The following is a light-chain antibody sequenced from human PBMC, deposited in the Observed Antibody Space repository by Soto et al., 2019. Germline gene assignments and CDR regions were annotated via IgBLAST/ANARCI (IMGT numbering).Light chain of an antibody. J-gene: IGKJ2*01. CDR1: QSLLYSNGNNY. V-gene: IGKV2-28*01. Sequence: DIVMTQSPLSLPVTPGEPASISCRSSQSLLYSNGNNYLDWYLQKPGQSPQLLIYLASSRASGVPDRFSGRWSGTDFTPKISRVEAEGVGVYYCMQPLQTPYTFGQGTKLEIK. CDR3: MQPLQTPYT. CDR2: LAS.